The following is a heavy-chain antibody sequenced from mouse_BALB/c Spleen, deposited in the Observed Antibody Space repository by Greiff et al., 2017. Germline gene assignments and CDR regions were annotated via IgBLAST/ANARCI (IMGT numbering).Heavy chain of an antibody. CDR2: ISSGGGST. CDR1: GFAFSSYD. J-gene: IGHJ2*01. V-gene: IGHV5-12-1*01. CDR3: ARHGVHYFDY. Sequence: EVKLMESGGGLVKPGGSLKLSCAASGFAFSSYDMSWVRQTPEKRLEWVAYISSGGGSTYYPDTVKGRFTISRDNAKNTLYLQMSSLKSEDTAMYYCARHGVHYFDYWGQGTTLTVSS.